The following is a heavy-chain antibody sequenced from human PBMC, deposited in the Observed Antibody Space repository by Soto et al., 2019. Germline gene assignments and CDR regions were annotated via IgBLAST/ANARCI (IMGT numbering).Heavy chain of an antibody. V-gene: IGHV3-23*01. J-gene: IGHJ3*02. CDR3: AKDHGDSSSWYSLGAFDI. CDR2: ISGSGGST. CDR1: GFTFSSYA. Sequence: GGSLRLSCAASGFTFSSYAMSWVRQAPGKGLEWVSAISGSGGSTYYADSVKGRFTISRDNSKNTLYLQMNSLRAEDTAVYYSAKDHGDSSSWYSLGAFDIWGQGTMVTVSS. D-gene: IGHD6-13*01.